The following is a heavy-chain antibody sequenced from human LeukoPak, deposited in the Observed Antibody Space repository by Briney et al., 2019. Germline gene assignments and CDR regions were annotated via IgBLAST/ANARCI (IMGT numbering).Heavy chain of an antibody. CDR3: AKARIAAAGTGAFDV. CDR1: GFIFNNYG. Sequence: PGGSLRLSCAASGFIFNNYGLVWDRQAPGKGLEWVSAISNDGGGTTYADFVKGRFTISRDNSKNSLYLQMNSLRDEDTAVYFCAKARIAAAGTGAFDVWGQGTMVTVSS. CDR2: ISNDGGGT. D-gene: IGHD6-13*01. J-gene: IGHJ3*01. V-gene: IGHV3-23*01.